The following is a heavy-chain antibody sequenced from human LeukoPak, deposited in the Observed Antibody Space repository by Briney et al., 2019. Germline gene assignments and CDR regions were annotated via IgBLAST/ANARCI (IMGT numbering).Heavy chain of an antibody. Sequence: SVKVSCKASGGTFSSYTISWVRQAPGQGLEWMGGIIPNFGTPNYAQKFQGRVTITTDTSTSTAYMELRSLRSDDTAVYYCARGDANYDILTGYYQPYYFDYWGQGTLVTVSS. J-gene: IGHJ4*02. CDR3: ARGDANYDILTGYYQPYYFDY. CDR1: GGTFSSYT. V-gene: IGHV1-69*05. D-gene: IGHD3-9*01. CDR2: IIPNFGTP.